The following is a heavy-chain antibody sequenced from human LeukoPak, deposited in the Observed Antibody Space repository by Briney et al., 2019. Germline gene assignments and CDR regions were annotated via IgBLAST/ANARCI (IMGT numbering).Heavy chain of an antibody. V-gene: IGHV3-33*01. CDR3: ARPRHCSSTTCYDLDY. CDR1: GFTFTTYG. J-gene: IGHJ4*02. D-gene: IGHD2-2*01. CDR2: IWYDGSNK. Sequence: GGSLRLSCAASGFTFTTYGMHWVRQAPGKGLEWVAVIWYDGSNKYYSDSVKGRFTISRDNPKNTVYLQMNSLRVDDTAVYFCARPRHCSSTTCYDLDYWGQGTLVIVSS.